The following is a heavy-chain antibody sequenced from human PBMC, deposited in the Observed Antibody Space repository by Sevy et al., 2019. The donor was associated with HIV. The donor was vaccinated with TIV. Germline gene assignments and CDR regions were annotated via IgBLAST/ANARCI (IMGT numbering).Heavy chain of an antibody. CDR1: EISFSDYY. CDR3: TRVRYNYGSYYFDY. CDR2: ISSGGSII. Sequence: GGSLRLSCAASEISFSDYYMSWICQTPGKGLEWISYISSGGSIIYYADSVKGRFTISRDNAKNSLYLQMNSLRAEDTAVYYCTRVRYNYGSYYFDYWGQGTLVTVSS. D-gene: IGHD1-1*01. V-gene: IGHV3-11*01. J-gene: IGHJ4*02.